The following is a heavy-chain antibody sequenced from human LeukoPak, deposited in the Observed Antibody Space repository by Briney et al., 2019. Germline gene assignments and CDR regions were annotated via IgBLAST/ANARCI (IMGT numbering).Heavy chain of an antibody. D-gene: IGHD6-13*01. CDR3: ARVSSSWYQDWYFDL. CDR1: GYSISSGYY. CDR2: IYHSGNT. Sequence: NPSETLSLTCTVSGYSISSGYYWGCIRQPPGKGLEWLGSIYHSGNTNYKPSLKSRVTMSVDTSKNQFSLKLSSVTAADTAVYYCARVSSSWYQDWYFDLWGRGTLVTVSS. V-gene: IGHV4-38-2*02. J-gene: IGHJ2*01.